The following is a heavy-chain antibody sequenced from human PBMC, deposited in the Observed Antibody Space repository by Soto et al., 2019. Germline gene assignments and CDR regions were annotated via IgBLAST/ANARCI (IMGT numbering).Heavy chain of an antibody. CDR1: GGSISSGGYY. CDR2: FYYSGST. V-gene: IGHV4-31*03. D-gene: IGHD1-7*01. CDR3: ARTEELELGGYYFDY. Sequence: SETLSLTCTVSGGSISSGGYYWSWIRQHPGKGLEWIGYFYYSGSTYYNPSLKSRVTISVDTSKNQFSLKLSSVTAADTAVYYCARTEELELGGYYFDYWGQGTLVTVSS. J-gene: IGHJ4*02.